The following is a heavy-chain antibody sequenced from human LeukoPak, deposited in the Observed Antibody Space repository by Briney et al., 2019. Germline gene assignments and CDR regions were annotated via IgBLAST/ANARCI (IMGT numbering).Heavy chain of an antibody. V-gene: IGHV3-9*01. J-gene: IGHJ6*02. CDR2: ISWNSGSI. CDR3: AKDYDSSGYYPDYYYGMDV. D-gene: IGHD3-22*01. CDR1: GFTFDDYA. Sequence: GGSLRLSCAASGFTFDDYAMHWVRQAPGKGLEWVSGISWNSGSIGYADSVKGRFTISRDNSKNTLYLQMNSLRAEDTAVYYCAKDYDSSGYYPDYYYGMDVWGQGTTVTVSS.